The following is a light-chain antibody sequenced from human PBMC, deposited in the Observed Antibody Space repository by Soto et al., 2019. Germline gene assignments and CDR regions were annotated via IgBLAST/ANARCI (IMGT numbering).Light chain of an antibody. J-gene: IGKJ2*01. CDR1: QSISSW. CDR2: KAS. CDR3: QQYKSYPYT. Sequence: DIQMTQSPSTLSASVGDRVTITCRASQSISSWLAWYQQKPGKAPKLLIYKASSLESGVPSRFIGSGSATEFTLTISSLQPDDFATYYCQQYKSYPYTFGQGTKLEIK. V-gene: IGKV1-5*03.